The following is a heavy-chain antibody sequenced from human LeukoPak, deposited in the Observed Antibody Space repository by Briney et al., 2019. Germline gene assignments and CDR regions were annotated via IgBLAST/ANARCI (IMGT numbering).Heavy chain of an antibody. V-gene: IGHV1-69*04. Sequence: SVKVSCKASGGTFSSYAISWVRQAPGQGLEWMGRIIPILGIANYAQKFQGRVTITADKSTSTAYMELISLRSEDTAVYYCASGVRGFSSGWYDPPGYWVQGTLVTVSS. CDR2: IIPILGIA. CDR1: GGTFSSYA. CDR3: ASGVRGFSSGWYDPPGY. J-gene: IGHJ4*02. D-gene: IGHD6-19*01.